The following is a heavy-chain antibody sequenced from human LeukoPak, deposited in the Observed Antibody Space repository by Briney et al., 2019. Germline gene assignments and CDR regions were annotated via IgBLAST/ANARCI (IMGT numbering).Heavy chain of an antibody. J-gene: IGHJ5*02. CDR1: GFTFSDYY. CDR3: ARAAAGMEDWFDP. Sequence: GGSLRLSCAASGFTFSDYYMSWIRQAPGKRLEWVSYISSSGNSIYYADSVKGRFTISRDNAQNSLYLQTNSLRAEDTAVYYCARAAAGMEDWFDPWGQGTLVTVSS. D-gene: IGHD6-13*01. V-gene: IGHV3-11*01. CDR2: ISSSGNSI.